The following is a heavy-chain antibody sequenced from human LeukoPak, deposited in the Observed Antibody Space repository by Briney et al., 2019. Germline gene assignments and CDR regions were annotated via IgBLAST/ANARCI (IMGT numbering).Heavy chain of an antibody. CDR1: GFTVSNNY. J-gene: IGHJ4*02. CDR2: IFSADRT. Sequence: PGGSLRLSCAASGFTVSNNYISWLRQPPGKGLEWVSIIFSADRTYFADSVKGRFSISRDNSKNTLYLQMNSLRAEDTAVYYCARVGNYYDFDYWGQGTLVTVSS. D-gene: IGHD1-26*01. CDR3: ARVGNYYDFDY. V-gene: IGHV3-53*01.